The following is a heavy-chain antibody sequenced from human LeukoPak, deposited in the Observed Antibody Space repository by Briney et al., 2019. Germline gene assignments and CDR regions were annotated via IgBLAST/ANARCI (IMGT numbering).Heavy chain of an antibody. CDR1: GFTFGSYS. V-gene: IGHV3-48*04. D-gene: IGHD5-18*01. CDR2: ITSSSSTI. Sequence: GGPLRLSCAASGFTFGSYSMNWVRQAPGKGLEWVSYITSSSSTIYYADSVKGRFTISRDNAKNSLYLQMNSLRAEDTAVYYCAREDVDIGMVTNNYYYGMDVWGQGTTVTVSS. J-gene: IGHJ6*02. CDR3: AREDVDIGMVTNNYYYGMDV.